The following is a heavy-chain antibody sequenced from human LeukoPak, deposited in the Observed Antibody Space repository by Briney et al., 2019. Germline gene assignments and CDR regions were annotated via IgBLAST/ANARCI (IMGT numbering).Heavy chain of an antibody. D-gene: IGHD5-18*01. Sequence: GASVKVSCKASGHTFTSYGISWVRQAPGQGLEWMGWISAYNGNTNYAQKLQGRVTMTTDTSTSTAYMELRSLRSDDTAVYYCAAWDSSYGRFDYWGQGTLVTVSS. CDR2: ISAYNGNT. J-gene: IGHJ4*02. CDR3: AAWDSSYGRFDY. CDR1: GHTFTSYG. V-gene: IGHV1-18*01.